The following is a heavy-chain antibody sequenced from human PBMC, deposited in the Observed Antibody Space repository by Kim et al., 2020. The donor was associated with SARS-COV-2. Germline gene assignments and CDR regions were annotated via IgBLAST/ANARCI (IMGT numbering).Heavy chain of an antibody. CDR3: ARDPYGSGIYVDF. J-gene: IGHJ4*02. V-gene: IGHV3-21*01. D-gene: IGHD3-10*01. Sequence: HADSLKGRFTIPRDNAKDSLYLQMNSRRADDTAVYYCARDPYGSGIYVDFWGQGTVVTVSS.